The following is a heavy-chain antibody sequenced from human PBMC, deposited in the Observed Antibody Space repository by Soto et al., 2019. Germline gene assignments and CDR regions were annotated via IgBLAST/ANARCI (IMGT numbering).Heavy chain of an antibody. CDR3: ARGAAVAGTLTY. J-gene: IGHJ4*02. V-gene: IGHV4-59*08. CDR1: GCSISSYY. D-gene: IGHD6-19*01. CDR2: IYYSDST. Sequence: SEILSLTCTVSGCSISSYYWSWIRQAPGKGLQYIGYIYYSDSTNYNPSLKSRVTISVDTSRNQFSLTLNSVTAADTAVYYCARGAAVAGTLTYWGQGTLVTVSS.